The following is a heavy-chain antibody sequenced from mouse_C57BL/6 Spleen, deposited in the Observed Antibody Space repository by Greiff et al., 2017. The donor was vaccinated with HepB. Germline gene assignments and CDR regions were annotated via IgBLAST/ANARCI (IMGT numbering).Heavy chain of an antibody. CDR1: GYTFTSYT. J-gene: IGHJ4*01. CDR3: ARQGDEYYARDY. CDR2: INPSSGYT. D-gene: IGHD2-13*01. V-gene: IGHV1-4*01. Sequence: VQLQQSGAELARPGASVKMSCKASGYTFTSYTMHWVKQRPGQGLEWIGYINPSSGYTKYNQKFKDKATLTADKSSSTAYMQLSSLTSEVSAVYYCARQGDEYYARDYWSQGNSANVAS.